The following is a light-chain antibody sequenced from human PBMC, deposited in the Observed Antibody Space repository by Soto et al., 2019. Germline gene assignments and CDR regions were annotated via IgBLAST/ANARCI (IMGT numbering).Light chain of an antibody. V-gene: IGKV1-6*01. CDR3: QQGT. Sequence: TQTPSSLAASVGDTVTITCRTSQGIRSALGWYQQKPGKVPKLLIYAASTLQSGVPSRFSGSGSGRDFTLTISSLQPDDFATYYCQQGTFGQGTKVAIK. CDR2: AAS. J-gene: IGKJ1*01. CDR1: QGIRSA.